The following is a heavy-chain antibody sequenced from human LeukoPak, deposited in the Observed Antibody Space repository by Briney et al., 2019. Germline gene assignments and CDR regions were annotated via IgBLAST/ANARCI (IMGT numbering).Heavy chain of an antibody. J-gene: IGHJ5*02. D-gene: IGHD5-24*01. CDR2: INTKSGDT. CDR3: ARDPGLRRSRRVGENWFDP. V-gene: IGHV1-2*02. CDR1: VYTFTRYY. Sequence: ASVTVSYMSSVYTFTRYYMHWLRQAAAQGRDGMGWINTKSGDTDYPPSLQGRVTLTRDTFINTAYMELNRLRSADTGLYYCARDPGLRRSRRVGENWFDPWGQGTLVTVSS.